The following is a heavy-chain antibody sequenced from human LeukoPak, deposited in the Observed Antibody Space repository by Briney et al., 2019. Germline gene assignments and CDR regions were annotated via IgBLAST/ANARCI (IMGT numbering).Heavy chain of an antibody. CDR3: ARDWSGSGVAMDV. V-gene: IGHV3-21*01. D-gene: IGHD1-26*01. CDR2: ISSSSSYI. CDR1: GFTFSYYS. J-gene: IGHJ6*02. Sequence: GGSLRLSCAASGFTFSYYSMNWVRQAPGKGLEWVSSISSSSSYIYYADSVRGRFTISRDNAKNSLYLQMNTLRAEDTAVYYCARDWSGSGVAMDVWGRGTTVTVSS.